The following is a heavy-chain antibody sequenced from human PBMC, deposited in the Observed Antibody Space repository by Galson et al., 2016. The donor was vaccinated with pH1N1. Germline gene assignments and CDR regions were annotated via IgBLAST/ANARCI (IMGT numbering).Heavy chain of an antibody. J-gene: IGHJ4*02. CDR2: IYTSGST. D-gene: IGHD1-26*01. CDR3: ARVVTWELGYYFDY. Sequence: TLSLTCTVSGGSISSGSYYWSWIRQHAGKGLEWIGYIYTSGSTNYNPSLKSRVIISVDTSKNQFSLKLSSVTAADTAVYYCARVVTWELGYYFDYWGQGTLVTVSS. V-gene: IGHV4-61*09. CDR1: GGSISSGSYY.